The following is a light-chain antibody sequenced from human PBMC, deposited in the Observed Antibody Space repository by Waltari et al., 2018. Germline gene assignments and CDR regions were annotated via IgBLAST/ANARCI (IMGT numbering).Light chain of an antibody. CDR3: QRYDNLPLFA. Sequence: DIQLTQSPPSLSASVGDRVTITCRASQDITNYLNWYQQKPGKAPKLLIHDASKLEIGVPSRFSGSQSGTHFTLTISSLQPEDIGTYYCQRYDNLPLFAFGPGTKVEI. V-gene: IGKV1-33*01. J-gene: IGKJ3*01. CDR1: QDITNY. CDR2: DAS.